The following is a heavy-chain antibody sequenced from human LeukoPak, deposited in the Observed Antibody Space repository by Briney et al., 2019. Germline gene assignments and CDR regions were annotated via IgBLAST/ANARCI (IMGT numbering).Heavy chain of an antibody. D-gene: IGHD6-19*01. V-gene: IGHV1-58*01. CDR1: GFTFTSSA. CDR3: ARVGYSSGWEYYYYGMDA. J-gene: IGHJ6*02. Sequence: ASVKVSCKASGFTFTSSAVQWVRQARGQRLEWIGWIVVGSGNTNYAQKFQERVTITRDMSTSTAYMELSSLRSEDTAVYYCARVGYSSGWEYYYYGMDAWGQGTTVTVSS. CDR2: IVVGSGNT.